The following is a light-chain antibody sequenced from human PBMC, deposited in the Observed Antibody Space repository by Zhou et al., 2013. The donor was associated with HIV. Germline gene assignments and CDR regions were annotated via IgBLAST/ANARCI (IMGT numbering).Light chain of an antibody. CDR1: SSDVGGYNY. CDR2: EVS. J-gene: IGLJ2*01. CDR3: GSYAGSSIWI. V-gene: IGLV2-8*01. Sequence: QSALTQPPSASGSPGQSVTISCTGTSSDVGGYNYVSRYQQHPGKAPKLILYEVSKRPSGVPDRFSGSKSGNTASLTVSGLQAEDESDYYCGSYAGSSIWIFGGGTKLTVL.